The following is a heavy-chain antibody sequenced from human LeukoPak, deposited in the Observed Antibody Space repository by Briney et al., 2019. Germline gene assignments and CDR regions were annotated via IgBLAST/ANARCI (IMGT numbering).Heavy chain of an antibody. Sequence: ASVKVSCKASEYTFTSYYMHWVRQAPGQGLEWMGIINPSGGSTSYAQKFQGRVTMTRDTSTSTVYMELSSLRSEDTAVYYCATRLARITIFGVVNDYWGQGTLVTVSS. CDR3: ATRLARITIFGVVNDY. V-gene: IGHV1-46*03. J-gene: IGHJ4*02. CDR1: EYTFTSYY. D-gene: IGHD3-3*01. CDR2: INPSGGST.